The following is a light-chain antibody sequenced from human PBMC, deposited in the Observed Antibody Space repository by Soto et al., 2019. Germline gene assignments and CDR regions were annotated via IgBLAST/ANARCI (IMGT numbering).Light chain of an antibody. CDR2: KAS. Sequence: DIQMTQSPSTLSASVGDRVTITCRASQSISSWLAWYQQKPGKAPKLLIYKASSLESGVPSRFSGSGSGTEFTLTVSSLQPDYFATYHCQQYNSYPSTFGQGTKLEIK. CDR1: QSISSW. CDR3: QQYNSYPST. V-gene: IGKV1-5*03. J-gene: IGKJ2*01.